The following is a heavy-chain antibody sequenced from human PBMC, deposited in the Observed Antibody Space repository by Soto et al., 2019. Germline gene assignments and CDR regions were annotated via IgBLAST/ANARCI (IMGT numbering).Heavy chain of an antibody. J-gene: IGHJ4*02. D-gene: IGHD3-10*01. CDR1: GGSISSYY. CDR2: IYYSGST. CDR3: ARFLRGVAHDY. V-gene: IGHV4-59*01. Sequence: QVQLQESGPGLVKPSETLSLTCTVSGGSISSYYWSWIRQPPGKGLEWIVYIYYSGSTNYNPSLKSRVTISVDTSKNQFSLKLSSVTAADTAVYYCARFLRGVAHDYWGQGTLVTVSS.